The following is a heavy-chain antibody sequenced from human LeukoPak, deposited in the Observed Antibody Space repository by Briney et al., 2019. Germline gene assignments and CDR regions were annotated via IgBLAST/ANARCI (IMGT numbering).Heavy chain of an antibody. CDR2: INPNSGGT. V-gene: IGHV1-2*02. J-gene: IGHJ4*02. CDR1: GYSFTAYY. D-gene: IGHD5-12*01. CDR3: ARVTKRGYSGYGLPY. Sequence: ASVKVSCKASGYSFTAYYMHWVRQAPGQGLEWMGWINPNSGGTNYAQKFQGRVTMTRDTSISTAYMELSRLRSDDTAVYYCARVTKRGYSGYGLPYWGQGTLVTVSS.